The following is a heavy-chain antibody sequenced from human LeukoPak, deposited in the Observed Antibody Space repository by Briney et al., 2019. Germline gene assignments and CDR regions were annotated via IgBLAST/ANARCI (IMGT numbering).Heavy chain of an antibody. Sequence: GGSLRLSCAAPGFTFSSYEMNWVRQAPGKGLEWVSYISSSGSAIYYADSVKGRFTISRDNAKNSLYLQMNSLRAEDTAVYYCARERTGYFDWWGQGTLVTVSS. V-gene: IGHV3-48*03. J-gene: IGHJ4*02. D-gene: IGHD2-15*01. CDR2: ISSSGSAI. CDR3: ARERTGYFDW. CDR1: GFTFSSYE.